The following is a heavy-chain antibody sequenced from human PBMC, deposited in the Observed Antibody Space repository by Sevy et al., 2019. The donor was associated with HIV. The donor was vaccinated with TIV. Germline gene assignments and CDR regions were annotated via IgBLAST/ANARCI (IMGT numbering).Heavy chain of an antibody. V-gene: IGHV3-30-3*01. CDR2: ISYDGSNK. D-gene: IGHD5-12*01. Sequence: GGSLRLSCAASGFTFSSYAMHWVRQAPGKGLEWVAVISYDGSNKYYADSVKGRFTISRDNSKNTRYLQMNSLRAEDTAVYYCAREWMRKIDAFDIWGQGTMVTVSS. J-gene: IGHJ3*02. CDR1: GFTFSSYA. CDR3: AREWMRKIDAFDI.